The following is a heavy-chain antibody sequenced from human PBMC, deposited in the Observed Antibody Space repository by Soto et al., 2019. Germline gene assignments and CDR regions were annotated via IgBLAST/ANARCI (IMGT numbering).Heavy chain of an antibody. D-gene: IGHD3-3*01. Sequence: PSETLSLTCTVSGGSISSYYWSWIRQPPGKGLEWIGYIYYSGSTNYNPSLKSRVTISVDTSKNQFSLKLSSVTAADTAVYYCARLYYDLWSGPKDNNAFDIWGQGTMVTVSS. J-gene: IGHJ3*02. V-gene: IGHV4-59*08. CDR3: ARLYYDLWSGPKDNNAFDI. CDR1: GGSISSYY. CDR2: IYYSGST.